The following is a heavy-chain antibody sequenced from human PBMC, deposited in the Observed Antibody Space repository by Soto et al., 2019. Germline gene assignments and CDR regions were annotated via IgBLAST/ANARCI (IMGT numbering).Heavy chain of an antibody. D-gene: IGHD3-10*01. J-gene: IGHJ6*02. CDR3: ASGLYGSGLLYYYYGMDV. CDR2: ISSSSSNI. V-gene: IGHV3-48*02. Sequence: GGSLRLSCAASGFTFSSYSMNWVRQAPGKGLEWVSYISSSSSNIYYADSVKGRFTISRDNAKNSLYLQMNSLRDEDTAVYYCASGLYGSGLLYYYYGMDVWGQGTTVTVSS. CDR1: GFTFSSYS.